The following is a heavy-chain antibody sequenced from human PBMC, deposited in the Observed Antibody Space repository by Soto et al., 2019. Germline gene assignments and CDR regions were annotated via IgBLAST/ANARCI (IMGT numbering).Heavy chain of an antibody. CDR3: AKESSSGGLVKGAFDF. D-gene: IGHD6-19*01. Sequence: EVQLVESGGGLVQPGRSLRLSCAASGFTFDDYAVHWVRQAPGKGLEGVSSISWNSGSIGYADSVKGRFTVSRDNARNSLYLQMNSLRAEDTALYYCAKESSSGGLVKGAFDFWGQGTMVTVSS. CDR2: ISWNSGSI. V-gene: IGHV3-9*01. CDR1: GFTFDDYA. J-gene: IGHJ3*01.